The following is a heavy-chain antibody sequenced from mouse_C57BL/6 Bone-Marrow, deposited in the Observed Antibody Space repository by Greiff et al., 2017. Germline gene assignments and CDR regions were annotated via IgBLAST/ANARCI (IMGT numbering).Heavy chain of an antibody. CDR2: ISYDGGN. J-gene: IGHJ4*01. CDR3: ARAAYYYYAMDY. Sequence: DVKLVESGPGLVKPSQSLSLTCSVTGYSITSGYYWNWIRQLPGNKLVWMGDISYDGGNNYNPSLKNRISITRDTSKNQFFLKLNSVTTKDTATYTCARAAYYYYAMDYWGQGTSVTVSS. D-gene: IGHD6-1*01. CDR1: GYSITSGYY. V-gene: IGHV3-6*01.